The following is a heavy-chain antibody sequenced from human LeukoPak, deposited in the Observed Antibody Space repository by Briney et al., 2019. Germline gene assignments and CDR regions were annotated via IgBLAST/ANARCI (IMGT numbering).Heavy chain of an antibody. CDR1: GYTFTSYD. Sequence: ASVKVSCKASGYTFTSYDINWVRQATGQGLEWMGWMNPNSGNTGYAQKFQGRVTITRNTSISTAYMELSSLRSEDTAVYYCARGRGGLLWDYYYYMDVWGEGTTVTVSS. D-gene: IGHD2-2*01. V-gene: IGHV1-8*03. CDR2: MNPNSGNT. J-gene: IGHJ6*03. CDR3: ARGRGGLLWDYYYYMDV.